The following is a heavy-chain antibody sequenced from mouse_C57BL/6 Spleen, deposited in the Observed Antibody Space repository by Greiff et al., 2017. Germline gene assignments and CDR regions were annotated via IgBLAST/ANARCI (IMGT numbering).Heavy chain of an antibody. V-gene: IGHV1-22*01. D-gene: IGHD1-1*01. J-gene: IGHJ4*01. Sequence: VQLQQSGPELVKPGASVKMSCKASGYTFTDYNMHWVKQSHGKSLEWIGYINPNNGGTSYNQKFKGKATLTVHNSSSTAYMELRSLTSEDSAVYYCARDFSCGSISYCAIDYWGQRTSVTVSS. CDR2: INPNNGGT. CDR1: GYTFTDYN. CDR3: ARDFSCGSISYCAIDY.